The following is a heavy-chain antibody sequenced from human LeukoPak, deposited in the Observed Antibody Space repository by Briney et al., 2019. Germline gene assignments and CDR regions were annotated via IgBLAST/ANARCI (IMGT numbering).Heavy chain of an antibody. CDR2: TYYRSKWYH. V-gene: IGHV6-1*01. J-gene: IGHJ4*02. CDR3: SREDPSGYSNV. CDR1: GDRVSSISST. D-gene: IGHD6-13*01. Sequence: PSETLSLTCVISGDRVSSISSTWNWIRQSPSRGLEWLGRTYYRSKWYHNYAVSVESRITINPDTSKNQFSLQLTFVTPEDTAMYYCSREDPSGYSNVWGQGTLVTVSS.